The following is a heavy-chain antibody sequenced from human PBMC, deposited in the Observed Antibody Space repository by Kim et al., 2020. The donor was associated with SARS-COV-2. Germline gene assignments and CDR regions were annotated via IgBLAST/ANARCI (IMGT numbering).Heavy chain of an antibody. J-gene: IGHJ4*02. CDR3: ARIRSGSYRGGFDY. V-gene: IGHV3-30*04. CDR2: ISYDGSNK. D-gene: IGHD3-10*01. Sequence: GGSLRLSCAASGFTFSSYAMNWVRQAPGKGLEWVAVISYDGSNKYYADSVKGRFTISRDNSKNTLYLQMNSLRAEDTAVYYCARIRSGSYRGGFDYWGQGTLVTVSS. CDR1: GFTFSSYA.